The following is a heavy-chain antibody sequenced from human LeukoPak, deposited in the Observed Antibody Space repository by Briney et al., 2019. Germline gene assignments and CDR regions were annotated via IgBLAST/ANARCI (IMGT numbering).Heavy chain of an antibody. CDR3: ARVWELSFDY. CDR1: GFTVSTYH. Sequence: AESLRLSCAASGFTVSTYHMSWVRQAPGKGLEWVSVLYSSGTTYYTDSVKGRFTISRDNSKNKLYLQLNSLRAEDTAVYYCARVWELSFDYWGQGTLVTVS. V-gene: IGHV3-53*01. CDR2: LYSSGTT. D-gene: IGHD1-26*01. J-gene: IGHJ4*02.